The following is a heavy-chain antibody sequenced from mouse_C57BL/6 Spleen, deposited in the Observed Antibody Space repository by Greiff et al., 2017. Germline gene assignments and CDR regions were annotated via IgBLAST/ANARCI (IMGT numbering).Heavy chain of an antibody. CDR2: FHPYNDDT. D-gene: IGHD1-1*01. CDR1: GYTFTTYP. J-gene: IGHJ4*01. CDR3: ARRGGYGSSSYAMAY. Sequence: QVQLQQSGAELVKPGASVKMSCKASGYTFTTYPIEWMKQNHGKSLEWIGNFHPYNDDTKYNEKFKGRATLTVEKSSSTVYWELSRLTSDDSAFYYCARRGGYGSSSYAMAYWGQGTSVTVSS. V-gene: IGHV1-47*01.